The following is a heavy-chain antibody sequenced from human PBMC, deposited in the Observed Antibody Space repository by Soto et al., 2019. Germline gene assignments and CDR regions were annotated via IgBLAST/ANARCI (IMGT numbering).Heavy chain of an antibody. J-gene: IGHJ6*03. CDR3: ARALKARYYYYMDV. Sequence: GGSLRLSCAASGFTFSSYWMSWVRQAPGKGLEWVANIKQDGSEKYYVDSVKGRFTISRDNAKNSLYLQMNSLRAEDTAVYYCARALKARYYYYMDVWGKGTTVTVSS. CDR2: IKQDGSEK. V-gene: IGHV3-7*01. CDR1: GFTFSSYW.